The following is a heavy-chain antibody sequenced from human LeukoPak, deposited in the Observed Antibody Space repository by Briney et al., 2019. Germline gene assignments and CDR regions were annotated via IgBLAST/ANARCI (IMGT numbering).Heavy chain of an antibody. CDR2: ISYDGSNK. CDR3: AKDLYSSGWSEYFDY. J-gene: IGHJ4*02. V-gene: IGHV3-30*04. D-gene: IGHD6-19*01. CDR1: GFTFSSYA. Sequence: PGGSLRLSCAASGFTFSSYAMHWVRQAPGKGLEWVAVISYDGSNKYYADSVKGRFTISRDNSKNTLYLQMNSLRAEDTAVYYCAKDLYSSGWSEYFDYWGQGTLVTVSS.